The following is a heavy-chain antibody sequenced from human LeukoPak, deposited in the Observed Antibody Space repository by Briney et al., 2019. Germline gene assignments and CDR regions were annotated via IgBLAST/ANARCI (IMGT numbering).Heavy chain of an antibody. D-gene: IGHD1-26*01. CDR2: ISYDGSNK. J-gene: IGHJ4*02. CDR3: ARDWGSYYRLGQFYY. Sequence: GGSLRLSCAASGFTFSSYAMPWVRQAPGKGLEWAAVISYDGSNKYYAGSVKGRFTISRDNSKNTLYLQMNSLRAEDTAVYYCARDWGSYYRLGQFYYWGQGTLVTVSS. CDR1: GFTFSSYA. V-gene: IGHV3-30*01.